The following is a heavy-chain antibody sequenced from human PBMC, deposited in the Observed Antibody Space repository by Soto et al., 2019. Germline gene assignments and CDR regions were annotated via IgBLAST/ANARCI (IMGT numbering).Heavy chain of an antibody. D-gene: IGHD6-13*01. CDR2: ISGSGGST. J-gene: IGHJ4*02. V-gene: IGHV3-23*01. CDR3: AVGSSSWCFDY. Sequence: RLSCAASGLTFSSYAMSWVRQAPGKGLEWVSAISGSGGSTYYADSVKGRFTISRDNSKNTLYLQMNSLRAEDTAVYYCAVGSSSWCFDYWGQGPLFTVSS. CDR1: GLTFSSYA.